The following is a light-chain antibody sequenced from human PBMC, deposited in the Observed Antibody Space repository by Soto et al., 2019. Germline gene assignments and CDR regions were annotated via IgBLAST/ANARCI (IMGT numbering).Light chain of an antibody. CDR3: QHYNTWPRT. CDR1: QSVSSN. J-gene: IGKJ1*01. Sequence: EIVMTQSPATLSVSPGESATLSCRASQSVSSNLAWYQQKPGQAPRLLLYGTSTRATGIPARFSGSRSGTEFTLTISSLQSEDFAVYYCQHYNTWPRTFGQGTKVEI. V-gene: IGKV3-15*01. CDR2: GTS.